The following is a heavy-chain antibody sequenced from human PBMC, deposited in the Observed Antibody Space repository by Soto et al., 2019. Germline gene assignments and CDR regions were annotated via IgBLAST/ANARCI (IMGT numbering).Heavy chain of an antibody. CDR1: GFIFSDFG. D-gene: IGHD1-1*01. Sequence: QVHLVDSGGGVVQPGGSLRLSCAASGFIFSDFGMHWVRQAPGKGLEWVAVISFDGSYKSYADSVKGRFTISRDNSKKTLYLQMNSLRPDDTAVYYSSGALATDGTYFQYWGQGTLVSVSS. CDR2: ISFDGSYK. CDR3: SGALATDGTYFQY. J-gene: IGHJ4*02. V-gene: IGHV3-30*03.